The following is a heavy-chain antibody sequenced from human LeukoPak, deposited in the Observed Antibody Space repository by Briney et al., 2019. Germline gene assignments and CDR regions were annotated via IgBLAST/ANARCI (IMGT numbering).Heavy chain of an antibody. V-gene: IGHV1-2*02. J-gene: IGHJ5*02. CDR3: AGNKVEPGTGWFDP. Sequence: ASVKVSCKASGYTFTDYYLHWVRQAPGQGLEWMGWINPNSGGTNYAQKFQGRVTMTRDTSINTAYMELSRLRSDDMAVYYCAGNKVEPGTGWFDPWGQGTLVTVSS. CDR2: INPNSGGT. D-gene: IGHD2-8*02. CDR1: GYTFTDYY.